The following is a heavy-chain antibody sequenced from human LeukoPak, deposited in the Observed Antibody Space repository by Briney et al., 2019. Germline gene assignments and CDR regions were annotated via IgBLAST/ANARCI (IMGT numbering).Heavy chain of an antibody. CDR1: GYTFTSYD. D-gene: IGHD4-17*01. CDR3: ARYLYGDYDWYFDL. Sequence: ASVKVSCKASGYTFTSYDINWVRQATGQGLEWMGWMNPNSGNTGYAQKFQGRVTMTRNTSISTAYMELSSLRSEDTAVYYCARYLYGDYDWYFDLWGRGTLVTVSS. V-gene: IGHV1-8*01. J-gene: IGHJ2*01. CDR2: MNPNSGNT.